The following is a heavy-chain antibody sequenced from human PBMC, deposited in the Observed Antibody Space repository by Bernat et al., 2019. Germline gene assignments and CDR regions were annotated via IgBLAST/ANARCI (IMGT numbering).Heavy chain of an antibody. Sequence: QVQLVQSGAEVKKPGASVKVSCKASGYTFTSYGISWVRQAPGQGLEWMGWISAYNGNTNYAQNLQGRVTMTTDTSTSTAYMELRSLRSDATGVYYCARSHGDSSALYYDKDAFDLWGQGTTGTVSS. CDR2: ISAYNGNT. CDR1: GYTFTSYG. CDR3: ARSHGDSSALYYDKDAFDL. J-gene: IGHJ3*01. V-gene: IGHV1-18*01. D-gene: IGHD3-22*01.